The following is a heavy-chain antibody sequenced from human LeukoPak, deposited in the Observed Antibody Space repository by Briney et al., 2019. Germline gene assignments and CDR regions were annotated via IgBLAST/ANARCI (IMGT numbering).Heavy chain of an antibody. V-gene: IGHV4-38-2*01. Sequence: SETLSLTCAVSGYSISSGYYWGRIRQPPGKGLEWIGSIYHSGSTYYNPSLKSRVTISVDTSKNQFSLKLSSVTAADTAVYYCARHLNDFDNWFDPWGQGTLVTVSS. CDR1: GYSISSGYY. CDR2: IYHSGST. J-gene: IGHJ5*02. CDR3: ARHLNDFDNWFDP. D-gene: IGHD3-3*01.